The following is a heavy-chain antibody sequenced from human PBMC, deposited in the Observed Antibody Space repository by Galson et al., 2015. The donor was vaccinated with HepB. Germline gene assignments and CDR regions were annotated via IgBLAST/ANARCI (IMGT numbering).Heavy chain of an antibody. V-gene: IGHV3-23*01. CDR3: AKSTSSWYACHFDY. J-gene: IGHJ4*02. Sequence: SLRLSCAASGFTFSTYAMNWVRQAPGKGLEWVSVISGSGTRTYYGDSVKGRFTISRDNSKNTVYLQMNILRAEDTAVYYCAKSTSSWYACHFDYWGQGTLVTVAS. CDR2: ISGSGTRT. CDR1: GFTFSTYA. D-gene: IGHD2-2*01.